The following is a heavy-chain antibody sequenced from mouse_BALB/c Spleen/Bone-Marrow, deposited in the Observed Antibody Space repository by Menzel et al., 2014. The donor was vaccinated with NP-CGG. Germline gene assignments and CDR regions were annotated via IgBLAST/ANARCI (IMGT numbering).Heavy chain of an antibody. J-gene: IGHJ4*01. V-gene: IGHV1-69*02. CDR3: ARARGDGYYYATDY. CDR2: IDPSASET. CDR1: GYTFTSYW. D-gene: IGHD2-3*01. Sequence: GAVLVKPGAPVKLSCKASGYTFTSYWMNWAKQRPGRGLEWIGRIDPSASETHYNQKFKDKATLTVDKSSSTAYIQLSSLTSEDSAVYDCARARGDGYYYATDYWGQGTSVTVSS.